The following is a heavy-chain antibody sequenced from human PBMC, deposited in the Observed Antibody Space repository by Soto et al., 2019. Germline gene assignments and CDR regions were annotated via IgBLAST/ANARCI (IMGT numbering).Heavy chain of an antibody. CDR1: GFTFSSYA. J-gene: IGHJ4*02. Sequence: GESLKISCAASGFTFSSYAMSWVRQAPGKGLEWVSAISGSGGSTYYADSVKGRFTISRDNSKNTLYLQMNSLRAEDTAVYYCAKAKEIAAAGTCHTFDYWGQGTLVTVSS. CDR2: ISGSGGST. D-gene: IGHD6-13*01. V-gene: IGHV3-23*01. CDR3: AKAKEIAAAGTCHTFDY.